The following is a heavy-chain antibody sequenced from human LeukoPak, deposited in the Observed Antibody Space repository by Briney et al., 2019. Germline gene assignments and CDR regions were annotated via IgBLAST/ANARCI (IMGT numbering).Heavy chain of an antibody. CDR2: IIPIFGTA. Sequence: SVKVSCTASGGTFSSYAISWVRQAPGQGLEWMGGIIPIFGTANYAQKFQGRVTITADESTSTAFMELSSLRSEDTAVYYCARGPFYSSGWYGWSDYWGQGTLVTVSS. V-gene: IGHV1-69*13. CDR3: ARGPFYSSGWYGWSDY. J-gene: IGHJ4*02. CDR1: GGTFSSYA. D-gene: IGHD6-19*01.